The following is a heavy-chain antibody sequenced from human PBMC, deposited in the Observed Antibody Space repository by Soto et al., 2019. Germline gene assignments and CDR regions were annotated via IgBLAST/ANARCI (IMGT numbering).Heavy chain of an antibody. D-gene: IGHD6-13*01. Sequence: GGSLRLSCAASGFTFSSYGMHWVRQAPGKGLEWVAVISNDGSNKYYADSVQGRFTISRDNSKNTLYLQMNSLRAEDGAVYYCAKPSWSSSWYVAGCDYWGQGTLVTVSS. CDR1: GFTFSSYG. CDR3: AKPSWSSSWYVAGCDY. V-gene: IGHV3-30*18. CDR2: ISNDGSNK. J-gene: IGHJ4*02.